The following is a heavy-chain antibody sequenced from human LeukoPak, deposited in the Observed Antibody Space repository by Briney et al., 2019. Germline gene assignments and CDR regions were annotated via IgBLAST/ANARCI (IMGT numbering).Heavy chain of an antibody. Sequence: PSETLSLTCTVSGYSISSGYYWGWIRQPPGKGLEWTGSIDHSGSTYYNPSLKSRITISVDKSKNQSSLKLSSVTAADTAVYYCARVLRYCSGGNCYSGGLGYMDVWGKGTTVTISS. CDR3: ARVLRYCSGGNCYSGGLGYMDV. J-gene: IGHJ6*03. CDR2: IDHSGST. V-gene: IGHV4-38-2*02. CDR1: GYSISSGYY. D-gene: IGHD2-15*01.